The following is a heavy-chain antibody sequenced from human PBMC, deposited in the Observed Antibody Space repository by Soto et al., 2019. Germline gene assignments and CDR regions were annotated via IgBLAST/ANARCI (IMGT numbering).Heavy chain of an antibody. Sequence: EVQLVQSGAEVKKPGESLKISCKGSGYSFTSYWIGWVRQMPGKGLEWMGIIYPGDSDTRYSPSFQGQVTISADKSISVADLQWSGLKASDPVMYYCGRPSYGGNAPYWYFDLWGRGTLVTVSS. CDR1: GYSFTSYW. CDR3: GRPSYGGNAPYWYFDL. V-gene: IGHV5-51*03. D-gene: IGHD2-15*01. J-gene: IGHJ2*01. CDR2: IYPGDSDT.